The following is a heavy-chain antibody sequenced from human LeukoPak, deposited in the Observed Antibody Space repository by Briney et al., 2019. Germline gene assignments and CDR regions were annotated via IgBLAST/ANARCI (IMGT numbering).Heavy chain of an antibody. V-gene: IGHV1-24*01. CDR1: GYTLTELS. CDR2: FDPEDGET. D-gene: IGHD2-2*01. J-gene: IGHJ6*02. Sequence: GASVKVSCKVSGYTLTELSMHWVRQAPGKGLEWMGGFDPEDGETIYAQKFQGRVTMTEDTSTDTAYMELSSLRSEDTAVYYCATAGTAVVPAANYCYYGMDVWGQGTPGTVSS. CDR3: ATAGTAVVPAANYCYYGMDV.